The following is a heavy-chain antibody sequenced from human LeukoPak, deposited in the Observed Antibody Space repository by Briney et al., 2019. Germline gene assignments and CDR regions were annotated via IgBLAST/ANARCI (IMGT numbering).Heavy chain of an antibody. CDR1: GGSISSYY. CDR2: IYTTGST. Sequence: SETLSLTCTVSGGSISSYYWSWIRQPAGKGLEWIGRIYTTGSTNYNPSLKSRVTISVDTSKNQFSLKLSSVTAADTAVYYCARRGSSTSCYTLWGQGTLVTVSS. CDR3: ARRGSSTSCYTL. V-gene: IGHV4-4*07. J-gene: IGHJ4*02. D-gene: IGHD2-2*02.